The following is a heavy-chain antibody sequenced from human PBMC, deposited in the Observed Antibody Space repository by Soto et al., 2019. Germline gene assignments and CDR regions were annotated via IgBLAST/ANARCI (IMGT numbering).Heavy chain of an antibody. CDR3: ARGYCSGGSCYSWGTNWFDP. V-gene: IGHV1-2*04. J-gene: IGHJ5*02. CDR1: GYTFTGYY. Sequence: ASVKVSCKASGYTFTGYYMHWVRQAPGQGLEWMGWINPNSGGTNYAQKFHGWVTMTRDTSISTAYMELSRLRSYDTAVYYCARGYCSGGSCYSWGTNWFDPWGQGTLVTVSS. D-gene: IGHD2-15*01. CDR2: INPNSGGT.